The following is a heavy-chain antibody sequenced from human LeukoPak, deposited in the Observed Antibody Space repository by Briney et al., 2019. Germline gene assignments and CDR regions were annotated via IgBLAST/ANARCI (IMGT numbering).Heavy chain of an antibody. D-gene: IGHD3-10*01. V-gene: IGHV4-39*07. Sequence: SETLSLTCTVSGGSISSSSYYWGWIRQPPGKGLEWIGSIYYSGSANYNPSLKSRVTISVDMSKNQFSLKLSSVTAADTAVYYCARGGIETLDYWGQGTLVTVSS. CDR2: IYYSGSA. CDR1: GGSISSSSYY. J-gene: IGHJ4*02. CDR3: ARGGIETLDY.